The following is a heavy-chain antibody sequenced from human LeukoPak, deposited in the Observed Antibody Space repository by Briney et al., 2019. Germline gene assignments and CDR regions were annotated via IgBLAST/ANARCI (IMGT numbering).Heavy chain of an antibody. CDR3: ARDKKFVGWHHGNSVGY. CDR2: INPHKGNT. Sequence: GASVMVSCKASGYTFVTYGITWVRQAPGQGLEWVGWINPHKGNTNYAQNFQDRVTMTTDTATTTAYMELRSLRSDDTAVYYCARDKKFVGWHHGNSVGYWGQGTLVTVSS. D-gene: IGHD4-23*01. V-gene: IGHV1-18*01. J-gene: IGHJ4*02. CDR1: GYTFVTYG.